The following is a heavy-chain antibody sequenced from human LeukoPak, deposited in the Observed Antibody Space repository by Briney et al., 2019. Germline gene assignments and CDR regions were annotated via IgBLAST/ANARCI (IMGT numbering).Heavy chain of an antibody. J-gene: IGHJ5*02. V-gene: IGHV1-18*01. CDR1: GYTFTNYG. D-gene: IGHD1-26*01. Sequence: ASVKVSCKASGYTFTNYGINWVRQAPGQGLEWMGWVSVYNSNTKYAQKLQDRLTMTTDTSTSTAYMELRSLRSDDTAVYYCARGGAGWELLSVEDWFDPWGQGTLVTVSS. CDR3: ARGGAGWELLSVEDWFDP. CDR2: VSVYNSNT.